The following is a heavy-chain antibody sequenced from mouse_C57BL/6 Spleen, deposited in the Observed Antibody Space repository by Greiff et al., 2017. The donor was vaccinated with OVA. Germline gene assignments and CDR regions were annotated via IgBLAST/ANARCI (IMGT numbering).Heavy chain of an antibody. Sequence: QVQLQQPGAELVRPGSSVKLSCKASGYTFTSYWMHWVKQRPIQGLEWIGNIDPSDSETHYNQKFKDKATLTVDKTSSTAYMQLSSLTSEDSAVYYCAISYYECDVSYYAMDYWGQGTSVTVSS. D-gene: IGHD2-4*01. CDR3: AISYYECDVSYYAMDY. CDR1: GYTFTSYW. CDR2: IDPSDSET. V-gene: IGHV1-52*01. J-gene: IGHJ4*01.